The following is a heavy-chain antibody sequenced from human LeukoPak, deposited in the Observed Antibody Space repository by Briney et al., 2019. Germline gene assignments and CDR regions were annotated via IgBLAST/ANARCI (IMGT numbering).Heavy chain of an antibody. CDR3: ARAGCGGDCYSDY. Sequence: PGGSLRLSCAASGFTVSSNYMSWVRQAPGKVLDSFSVIYAGGRPYYADSVKGRFTISRDNSKNTLYLQMNNLRAQDTSCYYFARAGCGGDCYSDYWGQGTLVRVSS. V-gene: IGHV3-66*01. CDR2: IYAGGRP. CDR1: GFTVSSNY. D-gene: IGHD2-21*02. J-gene: IGHJ4*02.